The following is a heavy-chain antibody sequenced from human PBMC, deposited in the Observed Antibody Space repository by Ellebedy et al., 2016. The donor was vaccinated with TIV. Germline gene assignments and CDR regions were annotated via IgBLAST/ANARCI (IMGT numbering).Heavy chain of an antibody. J-gene: IGHJ4*02. D-gene: IGHD5-24*01. CDR2: IYWDDDK. V-gene: IGHV2-5*08. Sequence: TLSLTCSVSGGSISRYYWTWIRQPPGKALEWLALIYWDDDKPYSPSLESRLTITKDTSKNQVVLTMTNMDPVDTATYYCAHRQNGFRGFDSWGQGTLVTVSS. CDR3: AHRQNGFRGFDS. CDR1: GGSISRYYWT.